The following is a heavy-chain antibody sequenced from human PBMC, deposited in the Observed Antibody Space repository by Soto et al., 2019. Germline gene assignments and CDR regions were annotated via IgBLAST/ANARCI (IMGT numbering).Heavy chain of an antibody. Sequence: ASVKVSCKASGYTFTSSGISWVRQAPGQGLEWMGWINSYNGNTNYAQKFQGRVTISADKFTGTAYMELTGLRSDDTAVYYCAGDPDSHYNDSHASSYPWGQGTLVTVSS. CDR3: AGDPDSHYNDSHASSYP. V-gene: IGHV1-18*01. D-gene: IGHD4-4*01. CDR2: INSYNGNT. J-gene: IGHJ5*02. CDR1: GYTFTSSG.